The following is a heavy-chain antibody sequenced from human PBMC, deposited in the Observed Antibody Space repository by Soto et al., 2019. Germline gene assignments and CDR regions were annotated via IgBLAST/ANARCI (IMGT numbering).Heavy chain of an antibody. Sequence: GESLKISCKASGYTFTSYWIGWVRQMPGKVLEWIGIIYPSNSETRFSPSFKGQVTLSADKSIFTAYLQWSSLKASDTAMYYCASQGYHYDTYSFGYWGQGTLVTVSS. V-gene: IGHV5-51*01. CDR2: IYPSNSET. J-gene: IGHJ4*02. D-gene: IGHD3-22*01. CDR1: GYTFTSYW. CDR3: ASQGYHYDTYSFGY.